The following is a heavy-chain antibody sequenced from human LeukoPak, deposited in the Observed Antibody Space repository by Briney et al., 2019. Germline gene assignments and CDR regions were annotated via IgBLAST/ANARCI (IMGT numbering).Heavy chain of an antibody. CDR1: GYSFTNYW. CDR3: ARQQVRRGPADY. D-gene: IGHD2-21*01. Sequence: GESLKISCKASGYSFTNYWIGWVRQMPGKGLEWMGIIYPGDSDIRYSPSFQGQVSISADKSISTAYLQWRSLKASDTAMYYCARQQVRRGPADYWGQGTLVTVSS. CDR2: IYPGDSDI. V-gene: IGHV5-51*01. J-gene: IGHJ4*02.